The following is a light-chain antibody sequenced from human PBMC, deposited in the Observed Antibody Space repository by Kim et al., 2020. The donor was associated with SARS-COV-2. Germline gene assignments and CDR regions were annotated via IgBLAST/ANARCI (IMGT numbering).Light chain of an antibody. V-gene: IGKV1-5*01. J-gene: IGKJ2*01. Sequence: SASVGDTVTITCRASQNINSWLAWYQRKPGKAPKFLIYDASDLRSGVPSRFRGRGSGTQFTLTISGLQPEDFATYYCQQYNSYSYSFGQGTKLEI. CDR3: QQYNSYSYS. CDR2: DAS. CDR1: QNINSW.